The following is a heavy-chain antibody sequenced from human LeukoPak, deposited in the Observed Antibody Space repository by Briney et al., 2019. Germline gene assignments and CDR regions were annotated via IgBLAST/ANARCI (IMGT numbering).Heavy chain of an antibody. CDR1: GGSFSGYY. CDR2: INHSGST. Sequence: SETLSLTCAVYGGSFSGYYWSWIRQPPGKGLEWIGEINHSGSTNYNPSLKSRVTISVDTSKNQFSLKLSSVTAADTAVYYCARGSQRYQLLSGWLDPWGQGTLVTVSS. V-gene: IGHV4-34*01. D-gene: IGHD2-2*01. CDR3: ARGSQRYQLLSGWLDP. J-gene: IGHJ5*02.